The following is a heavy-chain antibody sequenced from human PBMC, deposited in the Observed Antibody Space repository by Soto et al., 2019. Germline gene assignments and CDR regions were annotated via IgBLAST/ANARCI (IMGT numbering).Heavy chain of an antibody. Sequence: SGPTLVNPTQTLTLTCTFSGFSLSTSGMCVSWIRQPPGKALEWLALIDWDDDKYYSTSLKTRLTISKDTSKNQVVLTTTNMDPVDTATYYCARTRGYSGYARYYYYGMDVWGQGTTVTVSS. D-gene: IGHD5-12*01. J-gene: IGHJ6*02. CDR1: GFSLSTSGMC. CDR3: ARTRGYSGYARYYYYGMDV. V-gene: IGHV2-70*01. CDR2: IDWDDDK.